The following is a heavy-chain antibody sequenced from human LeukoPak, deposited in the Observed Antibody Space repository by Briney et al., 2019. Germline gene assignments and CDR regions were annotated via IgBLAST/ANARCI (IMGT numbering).Heavy chain of an antibody. D-gene: IGHD2-2*01. V-gene: IGHV4-30-4*01. Sequence: PSETLSLTCTVSGGSISSGDYYWSWIRQPPGKGLEWIGYIYYSGSTYYNPSLKSRVTISVDTSKNQFSLKLSSVTAADTAVYYCARLPQPEGYYDGMDVWGQGTTVTVSS. J-gene: IGHJ6*02. CDR1: GGSISSGDYY. CDR2: IYYSGST. CDR3: ARLPQPEGYYDGMDV.